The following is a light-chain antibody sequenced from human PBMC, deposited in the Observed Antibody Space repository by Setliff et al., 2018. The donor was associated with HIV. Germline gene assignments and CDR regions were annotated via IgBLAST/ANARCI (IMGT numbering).Light chain of an antibody. CDR2: SND. CDR3: AAWDDTLNGWV. V-gene: IGLV1-44*01. CDR1: TSNIASNA. Sequence: QSVLTQPPSASGTPGQRVTISCSGTTSNIASNAVNWYQQFPGTAPKVLIYSNDQRPSGVPDRFSGSKSGISGSLAISGLQSADEADYYCAAWDDTLNGWVFGGGTKVTV. J-gene: IGLJ3*02.